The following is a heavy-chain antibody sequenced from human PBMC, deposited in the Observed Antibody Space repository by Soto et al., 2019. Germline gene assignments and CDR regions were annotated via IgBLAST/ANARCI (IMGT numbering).Heavy chain of an antibody. CDR2: IGGSGGDT. CDR3: ARRTWRGRADY. Sequence: GGSLRLSCAASGSPFSSYAMSWVRQAPGKGLEWVSGIGGSGGDTFYADSVKGRFTVSRDNAENTLYLQLNSLRVEDSAIYYCARRTWRGRADYWGQGILVTVSS. J-gene: IGHJ4*02. D-gene: IGHD3-3*01. CDR1: GSPFSSYA. V-gene: IGHV3-23*01.